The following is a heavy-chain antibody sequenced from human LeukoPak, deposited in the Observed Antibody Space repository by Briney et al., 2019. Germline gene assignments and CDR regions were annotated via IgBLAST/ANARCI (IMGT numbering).Heavy chain of an antibody. D-gene: IGHD2-2*01. Sequence: SQTLSLTCAISGDSFSSNSVTWNWIRQSPSRGLEWLGRTYYRSTWYNDYAVSVRGRITVNPDTSKNQFSLHLNSVTPEDTAVYYCARRLTQYDCFDPWGQGILITVSS. V-gene: IGHV6-1*01. CDR1: GDSFSSNSVT. CDR3: ARRLTQYDCFDP. CDR2: TYYRSTWYN. J-gene: IGHJ5*02.